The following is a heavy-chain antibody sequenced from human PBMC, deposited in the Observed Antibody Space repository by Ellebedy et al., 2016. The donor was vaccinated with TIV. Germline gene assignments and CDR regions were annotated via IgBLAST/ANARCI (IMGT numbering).Heavy chain of an antibody. CDR2: ISYDGSNK. CDR1: GFTFSSYA. CDR3: ARGHLEFDY. D-gene: IGHD5-24*01. V-gene: IGHV3-30*04. J-gene: IGHJ4*02. Sequence: GESLKISXAASGFTFSSYAMSWVRQAPGKGLEWVAVISYDGSNKYYADSVKGRFTISRDNSKNTLYLQMNSLRAEDTAVYYCARGHLEFDYWGQGTLVTVSS.